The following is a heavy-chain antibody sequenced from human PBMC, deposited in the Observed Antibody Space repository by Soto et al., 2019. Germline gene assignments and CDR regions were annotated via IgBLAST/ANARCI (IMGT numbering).Heavy chain of an antibody. J-gene: IGHJ3*02. D-gene: IGHD1-1*01. Sequence: LLPLSVTSTVSGGSIRSGGCCRSWIRQPPGKGLEWIGYIYYSGSTYYNPSLTSRVTISVDTSKNQFSLKLSSVTAADTAVYYCAQYNRGRAFAIWGHGTMVTVS. V-gene: IGHV4-30-4*01. CDR3: AQYNRGRAFAI. CDR2: IYYSGST. CDR1: GGSIRSGGCC.